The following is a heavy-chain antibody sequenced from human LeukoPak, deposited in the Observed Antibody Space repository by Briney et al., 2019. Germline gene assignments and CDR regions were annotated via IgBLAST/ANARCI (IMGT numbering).Heavy chain of an antibody. CDR1: GFTFSSYG. J-gene: IGHJ6*04. Sequence: PGGSLRLSCAASGFTFSSYGMHWVRQAPGKGLEGVAVISYDGSNKYYADPVKGRFTISRDISKNTLYLQMNSLRAEDTAVYYCAKDLRGYSYGLYYYGMDVWGKGTTVTVSS. CDR2: ISYDGSNK. V-gene: IGHV3-30*18. D-gene: IGHD5-18*01. CDR3: AKDLRGYSYGLYYYGMDV.